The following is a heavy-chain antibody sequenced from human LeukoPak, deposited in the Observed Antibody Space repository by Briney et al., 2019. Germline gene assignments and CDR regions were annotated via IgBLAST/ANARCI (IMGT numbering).Heavy chain of an antibody. CDR2: INPDSGDT. CDR1: GYTFTSYG. Sequence: ASVKVSCKASGYTFTSYGISWVRQAPGQGLEWMGWINPDSGDTKYTENFQGRVTMTSDTSTSTAYMELTNLKPDDSAIYFCARMTVLVADYYYFYYMDVWGKGTTVTVSS. CDR3: ARMTVLVADYYYFYYMDV. J-gene: IGHJ6*03. V-gene: IGHV1-18*01. D-gene: IGHD2-15*01.